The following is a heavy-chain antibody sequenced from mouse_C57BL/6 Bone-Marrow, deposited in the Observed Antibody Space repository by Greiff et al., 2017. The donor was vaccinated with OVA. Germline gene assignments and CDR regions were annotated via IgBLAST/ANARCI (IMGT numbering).Heavy chain of an antibody. V-gene: IGHV14-4*01. CDR2: IDPENGDT. Sequence: EVKLMESGAELVRPGASVKLSCTASGFNIKDDYMHWVKERPEKGLEWIGWIDPENGDTEYPSKFQGKATITADTSSKPVYMHLSSLTSEDTAVYYCHTYRYWGQGTTLTVSS. J-gene: IGHJ2*01. CDR1: GFNIKDDY. CDR3: HTYRY.